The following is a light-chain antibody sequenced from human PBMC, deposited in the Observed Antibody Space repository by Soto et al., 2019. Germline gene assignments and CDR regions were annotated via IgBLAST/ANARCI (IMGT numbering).Light chain of an antibody. CDR3: CSYAGSSGYV. Sequence: QSALTQPASVSGSPGQSITISCTGTSSDVGSYNLVSWYQQHPGKAPKLMIYEVSKRPSGVSNRFSGSKSGNTASLTISGLQAEDEGDYYCCSYAGSSGYVFGTGTKLTVL. CDR1: SSDVGSYNL. J-gene: IGLJ1*01. CDR2: EVS. V-gene: IGLV2-23*02.